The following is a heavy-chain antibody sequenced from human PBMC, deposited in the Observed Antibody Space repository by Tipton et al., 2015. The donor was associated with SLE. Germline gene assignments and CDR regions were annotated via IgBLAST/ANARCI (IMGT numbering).Heavy chain of an antibody. J-gene: IGHJ4*01. CDR1: GFSFGDHG. CDR2: IRSQAYGGTT. CDR3: ARDPGLPAALGDY. V-gene: IGHV3-49*04. D-gene: IGHD6-25*01. Sequence: QLVQSGGGLVQPGRSLRLSCTASGFSFGDHGMNWVRQAPGKGLEWIGFIRSQAYGGTTEYAASVKGRFTLSRDDSKRIAYLQMNSLKTEDTGVYYCARDPGLPAALGDYWGHGTQVTVSS.